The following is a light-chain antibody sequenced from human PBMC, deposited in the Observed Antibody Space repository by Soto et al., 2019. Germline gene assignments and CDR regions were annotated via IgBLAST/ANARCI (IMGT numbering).Light chain of an antibody. V-gene: IGKV3-20*01. J-gene: IGKJ3*01. CDR3: QQFGSSPEFT. CDR2: ATS. CDR1: QNINSRY. Sequence: EIGLTQSPGTLSLSPGERATLSCRASQNINSRYLAWYQQKPGQAPRLLIYATSSRATGIPDRFSGSGSGTDFTLTISRLEPQDFAVYYCQQFGSSPEFTFGPGTKVDIK.